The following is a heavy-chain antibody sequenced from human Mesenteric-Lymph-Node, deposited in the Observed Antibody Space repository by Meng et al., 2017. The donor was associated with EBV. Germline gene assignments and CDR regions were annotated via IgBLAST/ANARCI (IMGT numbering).Heavy chain of an antibody. J-gene: IGHJ2*01. D-gene: IGHD6-13*01. V-gene: IGHV7-4-1*02. CDR1: GYTFTSYY. CDR2: INTNTGNP. Sequence: QVQLVQSGAEVKKPGASVKVSCKASGYTFTSYYMHWVRQAPGQGFEWMGWINTNTGNPTYAQGFTGRFVFSLDTSVSTAYLQISSLKAEDTAVYYCAREDDSSSWIGDYWYFDLWGRGTLVTVSS. CDR3: AREDDSSSWIGDYWYFDL.